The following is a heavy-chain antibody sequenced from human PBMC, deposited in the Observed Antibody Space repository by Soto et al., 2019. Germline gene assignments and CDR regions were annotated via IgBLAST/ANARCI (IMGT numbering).Heavy chain of an antibody. J-gene: IGHJ4*02. V-gene: IGHV2-5*02. Sequence: QITLKESGPTLVKPTQTLTLTCTFSGFSLSTSGVDVGWIRQPPGKALEWLALIYWDDDKRYSPSPKSRLTIPQDTSKNQVVLTINNMDPLDTATYYWAHRRPYSNSPEYFFDYWGQGTLVTVSS. D-gene: IGHD6-6*01. CDR3: AHRRPYSNSPEYFFDY. CDR2: IYWDDDK. CDR1: GFSLSTSGVD.